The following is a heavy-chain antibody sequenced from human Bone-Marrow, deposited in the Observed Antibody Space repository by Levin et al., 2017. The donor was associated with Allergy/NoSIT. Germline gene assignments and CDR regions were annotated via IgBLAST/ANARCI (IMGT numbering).Heavy chain of an antibody. CDR1: GFTFSSYA. V-gene: IGHV3-30-3*01. J-gene: IGHJ4*02. CDR3: ARDRDSYAFDY. Sequence: QAGGSLRLSCAASGFTFSSYAMHWVRQAPGKGLEWVAVISYDGSNKYYADSVKGRFTISRDNSKNTLYLQMNSLRAEDTAVYYCARDRDSYAFDYWGQGTLVTVSS. CDR2: ISYDGSNK. D-gene: IGHD5-18*01.